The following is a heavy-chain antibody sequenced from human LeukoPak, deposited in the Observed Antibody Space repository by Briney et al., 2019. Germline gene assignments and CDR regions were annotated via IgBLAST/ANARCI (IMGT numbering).Heavy chain of an antibody. CDR2: INPNSGGT. J-gene: IGHJ5*02. CDR3: ASRYCSSTSCRINWFDP. Sequence: ASVKVPCKSSGYTFTGYYMHGLRQAPGQGLEWMGWINPNSGGTNYAQKFQGRVTMSRDTSISTAYMELSRLRSDDTAVYYCASRYCSSTSCRINWFDPWGQGTLVTVSS. CDR1: GYTFTGYY. V-gene: IGHV1-2*02. D-gene: IGHD2-2*01.